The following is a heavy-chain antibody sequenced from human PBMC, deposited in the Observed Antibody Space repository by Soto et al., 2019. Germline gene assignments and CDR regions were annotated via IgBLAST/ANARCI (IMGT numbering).Heavy chain of an antibody. Sequence: SVKVSCKASGGTFSSYAISWVRQAPGQGLERMGGIIPIFGTANYAQKFQGRVTITADESTSTAYMELSSLRSEDTAVYYCASGNIGVATREIDWFDPWGQGTLVTVSS. V-gene: IGHV1-69*13. CDR2: IIPIFGTA. D-gene: IGHD6-13*01. J-gene: IGHJ5*02. CDR3: ASGNIGVATREIDWFDP. CDR1: GGTFSSYA.